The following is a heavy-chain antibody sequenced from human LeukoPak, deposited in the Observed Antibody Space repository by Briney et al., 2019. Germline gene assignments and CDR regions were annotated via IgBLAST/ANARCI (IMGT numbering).Heavy chain of an antibody. CDR3: ARVAAADTAMMNFDH. CDR1: GFTLSDYY. J-gene: IGHJ4*02. V-gene: IGHV3-11*05. Sequence: NPGGSLRLSCAASGFTLSDYYMSWIRQAPGKGLEWVSSISSSSIYIYYADSVKGRFTISRDNAKKSLYLQMNSLRAEDTAVYYCARVAAADTAMMNFDHWGQGTLITVSS. CDR2: ISSSSIYI. D-gene: IGHD5-18*01.